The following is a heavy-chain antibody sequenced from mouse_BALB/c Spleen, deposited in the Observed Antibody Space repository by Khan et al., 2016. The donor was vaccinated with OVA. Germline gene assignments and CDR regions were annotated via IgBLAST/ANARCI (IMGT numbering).Heavy chain of an antibody. CDR2: INYSGNT. V-gene: IGHV3-2*02. Sequence: VQLKESGPCLVKPSQSLSLTCTVTGYSITSEYAWNWIRQFPANKLEWMGYINYSGNTRYNPSLTSRISIPRDTSKHQFILQLNSVTTEDTATYYCARKYYYDYDPFPYWGQGTLVTVAA. J-gene: IGHJ3*01. CDR1: GYSITSEYA. D-gene: IGHD2-4*01. CDR3: ARKYYYDYDPFPY.